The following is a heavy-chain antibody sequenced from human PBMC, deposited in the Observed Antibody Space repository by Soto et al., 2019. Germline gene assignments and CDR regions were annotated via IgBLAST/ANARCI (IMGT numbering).Heavy chain of an antibody. CDR3: ARGPYDSSGYLDY. D-gene: IGHD3-22*01. CDR2: INPKSGGT. CDR1: GYSFTDYH. V-gene: IGHV1-2*04. Sequence: ASVKVSCKASGYSFTDYHIHWVRQAPGQGLEWLGRINPKSGGTSTAQKFQGWVTMTRDRSISTVYMELTRLRSEDTAVYYCARGPYDSSGYLDYWGQRTLVTVSS. J-gene: IGHJ4*02.